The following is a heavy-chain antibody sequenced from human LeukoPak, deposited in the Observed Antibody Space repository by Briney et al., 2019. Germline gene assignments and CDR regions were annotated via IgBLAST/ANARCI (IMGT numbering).Heavy chain of an antibody. CDR2: IYYSGST. Sequence: SETLSLTCTVSGGSISSSSYYWGWIRQPPGKGLEWIGSIYYSGSTYYNPSLKSRVTISVDTSKNQFSLKLSSVTAADTAVYYCARGPFDWWTEVYYFDYWGQGTLVTVSS. J-gene: IGHJ4*02. CDR1: GGSISSSSYY. CDR3: ARGPFDWWTEVYYFDY. D-gene: IGHD3-9*01. V-gene: IGHV4-39*07.